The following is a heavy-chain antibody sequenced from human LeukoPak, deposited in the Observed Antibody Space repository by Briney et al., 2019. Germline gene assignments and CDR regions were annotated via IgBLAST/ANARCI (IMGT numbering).Heavy chain of an antibody. D-gene: IGHD2-15*01. CDR3: ARVTRRIVVVVAATYYFDY. Sequence: PSEALSLTCAVYGGSFSGYYWSWIRQPPGKGLEWIGEVNHSGSTNYNPSLKSRVTISVDTSKNQFSLKLSSVTAADTAVYYCARVTRRIVVVVAATYYFDYWGQGTLVTVSS. CDR2: VNHSGST. V-gene: IGHV4-34*01. J-gene: IGHJ4*02. CDR1: GGSFSGYY.